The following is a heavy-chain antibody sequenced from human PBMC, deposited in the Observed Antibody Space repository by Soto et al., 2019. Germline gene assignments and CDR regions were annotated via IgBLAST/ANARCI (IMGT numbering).Heavy chain of an antibody. CDR1: GFTFSSYA. D-gene: IGHD6-19*01. V-gene: IGHV3-23*01. CDR2: ISGSGGST. CDR3: AKDTAPVAGTIYGQLVVFQESFPNDY. J-gene: IGHJ4*02. Sequence: GGSLRLSCAASGFTFSSYAMSWVRQAPGKGLEWVSAISGSGGSTYYADSVKGRFTISRDNSKNTLYLQMNSLRAEDTAVYYCAKDTAPVAGTIYGQLVVFQESFPNDYWGQGTLVTVSS.